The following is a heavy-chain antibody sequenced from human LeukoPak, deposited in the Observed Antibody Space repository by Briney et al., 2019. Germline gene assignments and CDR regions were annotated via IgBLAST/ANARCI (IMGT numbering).Heavy chain of an antibody. CDR2: MNSSGGTT. J-gene: IGHJ4*02. Sequence: ASVKVSCKASGYTFTGYYMHWVRQAPGQGLEWMGIMNSSGGTTSYAQKFQGRVTMTRDTSTRTVYMELRSMRSDDTAVYYCARGGWYYFDYWGQGTLVTVSS. D-gene: IGHD6-19*01. CDR1: GYTFTGYY. V-gene: IGHV1-46*01. CDR3: ARGGWYYFDY.